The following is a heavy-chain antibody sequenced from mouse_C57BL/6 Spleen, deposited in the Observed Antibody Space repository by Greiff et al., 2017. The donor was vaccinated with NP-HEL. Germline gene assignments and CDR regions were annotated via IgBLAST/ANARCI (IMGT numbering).Heavy chain of an antibody. J-gene: IGHJ4*01. Sequence: QVQLQQPGAELVRPGSSVKLSCKASGYTFTNYWMDWVKQRPGQGLEWIGNIYPSDSETHYNQKFKDKATLTVDKSSSTAYMQLSSLTSEDSAVYYCARSDDYEDYYYAMDYWGQGTSVTVSS. CDR3: ARSDDYEDYYYAMDY. CDR1: GYTFTNYW. CDR2: IYPSDSET. D-gene: IGHD2-4*01. V-gene: IGHV1-61*01.